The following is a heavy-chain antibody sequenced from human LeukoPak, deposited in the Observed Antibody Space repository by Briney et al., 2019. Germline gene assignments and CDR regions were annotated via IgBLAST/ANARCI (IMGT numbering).Heavy chain of an antibody. J-gene: IGHJ4*02. CDR1: GFTFSSYA. Sequence: GGSLRLSCAASGFTFSSYAMSWVRQAPGKGLEWVAVISYDGSNKYYADSVKGRFTISRDNSKNTLYLQMDSLRAEDTAMYYCAREGSSTSYDYWGQGTLVTVSS. CDR2: ISYDGSNK. D-gene: IGHD2-2*01. CDR3: AREGSSTSYDY. V-gene: IGHV3-30*03.